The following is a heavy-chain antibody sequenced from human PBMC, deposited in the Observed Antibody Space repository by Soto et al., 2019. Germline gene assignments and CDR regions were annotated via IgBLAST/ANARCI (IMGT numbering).Heavy chain of an antibody. CDR3: ARDSRYYDCWSGSHYYYYRLDV. CDR1: GYTFTSYG. V-gene: IGHV1-18*01. D-gene: IGHD3-3*01. Sequence: GASVKVSCKASGYTFTSYGISWVRQAPGQGLEWVGWISAYNGNTNYAQKLQGRVTMTTDTSTSTAYMELRSLRSDDTAVYYCARDSRYYDCWSGSHYYYYRLDVWGQGTTVTVSS. J-gene: IGHJ6*02. CDR2: ISAYNGNT.